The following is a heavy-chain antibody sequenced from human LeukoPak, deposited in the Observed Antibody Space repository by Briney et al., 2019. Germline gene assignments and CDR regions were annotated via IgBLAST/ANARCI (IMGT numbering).Heavy chain of an antibody. J-gene: IGHJ4*02. D-gene: IGHD3-22*01. CDR2: IYHSGST. V-gene: IGHV4-30-2*01. Sequence: SETLSLTCAVSGRSISSGGYSWSWIRQPPGKGLERIGYIYHSGSTYYNPSLKSRVTISVDRSKNQFSLKLSSVTAADTAVYYCARGTYYYDSSGYYPHFDYWGQGTLVTVSS. CDR3: ARGTYYYDSSGYYPHFDY. CDR1: GRSISSGGYS.